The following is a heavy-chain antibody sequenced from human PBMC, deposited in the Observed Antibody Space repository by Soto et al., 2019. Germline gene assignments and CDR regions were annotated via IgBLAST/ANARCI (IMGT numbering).Heavy chain of an antibody. CDR2: INHSGST. Sequence: SETLSLTCTVSGGSISSSSYYWGWIRQPPGKGLEWIGEINHSGSTNYNPSLKSRVTISVDTSKNQFSLKLSSVTAADTAVYYCARGFIAADMKGRWFDPWGQGTLVTVSS. D-gene: IGHD6-13*01. CDR1: GGSISSSSYY. J-gene: IGHJ5*02. CDR3: ARGFIAADMKGRWFDP. V-gene: IGHV4-39*07.